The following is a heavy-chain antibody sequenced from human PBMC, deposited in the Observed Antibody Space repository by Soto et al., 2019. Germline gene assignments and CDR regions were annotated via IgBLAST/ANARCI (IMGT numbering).Heavy chain of an antibody. J-gene: IGHJ6*02. CDR3: AKDVRSIAARPLNFYYGMDV. V-gene: IGHV3-23*01. CDR2: ISGSGGGT. D-gene: IGHD6-6*01. CDR1: GFTFSSYA. Sequence: PGGSLRLSCAASGFTFSSYAMSWVRQAPGKGLEWVSAISGSGGGTYYADSVKGRFTISRDNSKNTLYLQMNSLRAEDTAVYYCAKDVRSIAARPLNFYYGMDVWGQGTTVTVSS.